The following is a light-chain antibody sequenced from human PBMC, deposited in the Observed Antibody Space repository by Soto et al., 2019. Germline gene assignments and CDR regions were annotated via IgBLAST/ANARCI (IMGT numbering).Light chain of an antibody. CDR1: SSNIGSNY. CDR3: AAWDDTLSGYV. Sequence: QSVLTQPPSASGSPGQRVTIPCSGSSSNIGSNYVFWYQHLPGMAPKLLIYSDNQRPSGVPDRFSGSKSGTSASLAISGLRSEHEADYYCAAWDDTLSGYVFGTGTKVTVL. CDR2: SDN. J-gene: IGLJ1*01. V-gene: IGLV1-47*02.